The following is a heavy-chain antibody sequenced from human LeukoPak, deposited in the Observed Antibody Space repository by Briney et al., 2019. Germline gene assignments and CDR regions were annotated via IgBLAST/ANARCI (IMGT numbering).Heavy chain of an antibody. J-gene: IGHJ4*02. Sequence: ASVTVSCKASGYTFTSYGITWVRQAPGQGLEWMGWISGYNGNTNYAQKLQGRVTMTTDTSTSTAYMELRSLRSDGTAVYYCARDGRLRLGELSLFFDYWGQGTLVTVSS. CDR1: GYTFTSYG. D-gene: IGHD3-16*02. CDR2: ISGYNGNT. V-gene: IGHV1-18*01. CDR3: ARDGRLRLGELSLFFDY.